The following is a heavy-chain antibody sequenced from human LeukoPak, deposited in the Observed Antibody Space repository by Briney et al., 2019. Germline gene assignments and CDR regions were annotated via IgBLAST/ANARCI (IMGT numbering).Heavy chain of an antibody. J-gene: IGHJ4*02. CDR3: ARSVAGYSSGWYPLGY. CDR1: GYTFTGYY. V-gene: IGHV1-2*02. CDR2: INPKSGGT. Sequence: ASVKVSCKASGYTFTGYYMHWVRQAPGQGLEWMGWINPKSGGTNYAQKFQGRVTMTRDTSISTAYMELSRLRSDDTAVYYCARSVAGYSSGWYPLGYWGQGTLVTVSS. D-gene: IGHD6-19*01.